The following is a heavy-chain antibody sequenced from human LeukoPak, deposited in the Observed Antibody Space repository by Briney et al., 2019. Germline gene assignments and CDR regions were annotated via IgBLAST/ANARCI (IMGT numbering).Heavy chain of an antibody. D-gene: IGHD1-1*01. Sequence: GGSLRLSCAASVFTFSSYWMSWVRQAPGKGLEWVANIKQDGSEKYYVDSVKGRFTISRDNAKNSLYLQMNSLRAEDTAVYYCAKLDNWNDGAFDIWGQGTMVTVSS. V-gene: IGHV3-7*03. CDR1: VFTFSSYW. CDR3: AKLDNWNDGAFDI. J-gene: IGHJ3*02. CDR2: IKQDGSEK.